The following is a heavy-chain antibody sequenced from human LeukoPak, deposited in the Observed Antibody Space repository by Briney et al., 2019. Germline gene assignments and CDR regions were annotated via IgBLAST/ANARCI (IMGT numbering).Heavy chain of an antibody. CDR2: ISAYNGNT. CDR3: ARDLSIAARGWFDP. J-gene: IGHJ5*02. D-gene: IGHD6-6*01. CDR1: GYTFTSYG. Sequence: GASVKVSCKASGYTFTSYGISWVRQAPGRGLEWMGWISAYNGNTNYAQKLQGRVTMTTDTSTSTAYMELRSLRSDDTAVYYCARDLSIAARGWFDPWGQGTLVTVSS. V-gene: IGHV1-18*01.